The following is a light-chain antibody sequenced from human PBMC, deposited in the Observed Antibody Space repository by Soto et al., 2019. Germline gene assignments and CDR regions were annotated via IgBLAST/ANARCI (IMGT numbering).Light chain of an antibody. J-gene: IGKJ1*01. CDR1: QSVTRNQ. V-gene: IGKV3-20*01. Sequence: EIVLTQSPATLSLSPGERATLSCRASQSVTRNQLAWFQQKPGQAPRLLIYGASNRATGIPDRISGSGSGTDFTLIISRLEREDFAMYYCQQYGGLPRTFGQGTKVDIK. CDR2: GAS. CDR3: QQYGGLPRT.